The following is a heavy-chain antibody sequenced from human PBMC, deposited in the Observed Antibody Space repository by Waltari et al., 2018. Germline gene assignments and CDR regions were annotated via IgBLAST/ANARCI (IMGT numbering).Heavy chain of an antibody. CDR2: ISGSRDTI. J-gene: IGHJ4*02. Sequence: QVQLVESGGGLVKPGGSLRLSCAASGFTFSDYYMSWIRQAPGKGLEWVSYISGSRDTIYYAESLKGRFTISRDNAKNSLYLQMNSLSIEDAAVYYCARGGWFGEPHSSSFDYWGQGTLVTVSS. CDR1: GFTFSDYY. V-gene: IGHV3-11*01. D-gene: IGHD3-10*01. CDR3: ARGGWFGEPHSSSFDY.